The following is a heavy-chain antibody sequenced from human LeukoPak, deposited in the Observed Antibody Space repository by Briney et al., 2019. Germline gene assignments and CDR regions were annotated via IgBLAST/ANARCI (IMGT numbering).Heavy chain of an antibody. V-gene: IGHV3-21*04. Sequence: PGGSLRLSCAASGFTFSSYSMNWVRQAPGKGLEWVSSISSSSSYIYYADSVKGRFTISRDNSKNTLYLQMNSLRAEDTAVYYCAKEWFGEPPFDYWGQGTLVTVSS. J-gene: IGHJ4*02. CDR1: GFTFSSYS. CDR2: ISSSSSYI. CDR3: AKEWFGEPPFDY. D-gene: IGHD3-10*01.